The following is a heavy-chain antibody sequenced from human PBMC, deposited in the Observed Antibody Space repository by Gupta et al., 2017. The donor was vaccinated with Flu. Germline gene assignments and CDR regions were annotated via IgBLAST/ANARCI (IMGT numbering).Heavy chain of an antibody. CDR1: GGSFSSYY. V-gene: IGHV4-34*01. Sequence: QVQLHQWGAGVLEPSEALSLTCAVYGGSFSSYYWSWIRQPPGKGLEWIGEINHSGSTNYNPSLKSRVTTSVDTSKNQFSLKLSSVTAADTAVYYCATMLGLIYYDSSGYFDYWGQGTLVTVSS. CDR2: INHSGST. D-gene: IGHD3-22*01. CDR3: ATMLGLIYYDSSGYFDY. J-gene: IGHJ4*02.